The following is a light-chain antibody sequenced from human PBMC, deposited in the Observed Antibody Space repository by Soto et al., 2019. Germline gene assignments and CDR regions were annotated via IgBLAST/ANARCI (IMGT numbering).Light chain of an antibody. CDR1: QSVTSNY. J-gene: IGKJ1*01. CDR2: GAS. V-gene: IGKV3-20*01. CDR3: QDYGSSRT. Sequence: ENVLSQSPRTLSFSPGERATPSCRPSQSVTSNYLAWYQQKPGQAPRLLIYGASNRATGIPDRFSGSGSGADFTLTISRLEPEDFAVYYCQDYGSSRTFGQGTKWIS.